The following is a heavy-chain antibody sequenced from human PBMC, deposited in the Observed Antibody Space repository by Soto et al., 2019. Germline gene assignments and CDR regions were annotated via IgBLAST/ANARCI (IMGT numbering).Heavy chain of an antibody. D-gene: IGHD1-26*01. Sequence: VGALRLSCGVSGFTFNSFSLDWVRQAPGKGLEWVANTRQDGGEKNFVDSVKGRFIISRDNAKNSLYLQMNSLRAEDTAVYYCARNHSGSYYFDYWGLGTLVTGSS. J-gene: IGHJ4*01. V-gene: IGHV3-7*05. CDR1: GFTFNSFS. CDR2: TRQDGGEK. CDR3: ARNHSGSYYFDY.